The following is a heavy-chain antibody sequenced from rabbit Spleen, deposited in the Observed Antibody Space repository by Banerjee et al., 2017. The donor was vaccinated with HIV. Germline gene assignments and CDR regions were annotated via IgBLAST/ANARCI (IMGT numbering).Heavy chain of an antibody. Sequence: QEQLVESGGGLVQPGGSMKLSCTASGFSFSNKAVMCWVRQAPGKGLEWIACINAITGKAVYASWAKGRFTFSKTLSTTVTLQMTSLTAADTATYFCARDLDAVIGWNFGWWGPGTLVTVS. CDR1: GFSFSNKAV. CDR2: INAITGKA. D-gene: IGHD1-1*01. J-gene: IGHJ4*01. V-gene: IGHV1S45*01. CDR3: ARDLDAVIGWNFGW.